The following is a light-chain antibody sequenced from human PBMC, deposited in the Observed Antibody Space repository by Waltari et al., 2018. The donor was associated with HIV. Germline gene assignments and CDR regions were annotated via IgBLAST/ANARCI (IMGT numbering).Light chain of an antibody. V-gene: IGLV1-44*01. Sequence: QSVLTQPPSASGTPGHRVTISCSGSSSNIGSNTVNWYQQLPGTAPKLLIYSNNPRPSGVPDRFSGSRSGTSASLAISGLQSEDEADYYCAAWDDSLNGNWVFGGGTKLTVL. CDR3: AAWDDSLNGNWV. J-gene: IGLJ3*02. CDR2: SNN. CDR1: SSNIGSNT.